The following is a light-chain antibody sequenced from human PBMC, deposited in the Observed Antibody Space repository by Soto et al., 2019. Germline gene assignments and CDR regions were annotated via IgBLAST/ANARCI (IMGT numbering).Light chain of an antibody. V-gene: IGKV1-39*01. CDR2: AAS. CDR1: QSISNY. CDR3: QQSYRAPLT. Sequence: DIQMTQSPSSLSASVGDRVTITCRASQSISNYLNWYQQKPGKAPKFLIYAASNLQSGVPPRFSGSGSGTDFTLTISSLQPEDFATYYCQQSYRAPLTFGGGTKVEIK. J-gene: IGKJ4*01.